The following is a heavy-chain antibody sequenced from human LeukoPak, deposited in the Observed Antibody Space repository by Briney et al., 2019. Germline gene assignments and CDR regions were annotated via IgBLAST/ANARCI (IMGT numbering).Heavy chain of an antibody. V-gene: IGHV4-59*01. CDR3: ARHMVRGVHAFDI. J-gene: IGHJ3*02. CDR1: GGSISSYY. Sequence: SETLSLTCTVSGGSISSYYWSWIRQPPGKGLEWIGYIYYSGSTNYNPSLKSRVTISVDTPKNQFSLKLSSVTAADTAVYYCARHMVRGVHAFDIWGQGTMVTVSS. D-gene: IGHD3-10*01. CDR2: IYYSGST.